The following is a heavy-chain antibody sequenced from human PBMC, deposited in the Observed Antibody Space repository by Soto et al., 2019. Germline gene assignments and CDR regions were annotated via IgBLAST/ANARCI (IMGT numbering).Heavy chain of an antibody. J-gene: IGHJ4*02. Sequence: SETLSLTCAVYGGSFSGYYWSWIRQPPGKGLEWIGRIYASGSTNYNPSLKSRVTMSVATSKNQFSLKLTSVTAADTATYYCARGGMVIIPTATAFDYWGQGTLVTVSS. CDR2: IYASGST. D-gene: IGHD1-1*01. V-gene: IGHV4-59*10. CDR1: GGSFSGYY. CDR3: ARGGMVIIPTATAFDY.